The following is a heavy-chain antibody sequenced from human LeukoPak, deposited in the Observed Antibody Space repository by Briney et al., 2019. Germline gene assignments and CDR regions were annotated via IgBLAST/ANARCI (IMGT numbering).Heavy chain of an antibody. D-gene: IGHD6-19*01. CDR1: GFTFSSYA. Sequence: GGSLRLSCAASGFTFSSYAMSWVRQAPGKGLEWVSTISTGGSSTYYADSVEDRFFISRDNSENTLYLQMNSLRAEDTAMYYCAKDATGYSSGGGYFDYWGQGALVTVSS. J-gene: IGHJ4*02. CDR3: AKDATGYSSGGGYFDY. CDR2: ISTGGSST. V-gene: IGHV3-23*01.